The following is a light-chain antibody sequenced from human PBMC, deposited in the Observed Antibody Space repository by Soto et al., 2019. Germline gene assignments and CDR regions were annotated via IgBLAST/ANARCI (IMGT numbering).Light chain of an antibody. CDR2: AAS. V-gene: IGKV1-27*01. CDR3: QHYHSTPFT. Sequence: DIQMTQSPSSLSAFVGDSVTFTCRASQGISNYLAWYHQNPGKVPKLLVYAASTLQSGVPSRFSGSGSGTEFTLTIGSLQPEDFGTYYCQHYHSTPFTVGPGTKLEIK. J-gene: IGKJ3*01. CDR1: QGISNY.